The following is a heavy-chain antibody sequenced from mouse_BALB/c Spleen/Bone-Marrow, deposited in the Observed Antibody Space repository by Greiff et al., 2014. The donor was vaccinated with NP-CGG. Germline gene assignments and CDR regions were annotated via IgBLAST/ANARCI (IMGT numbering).Heavy chain of an antibody. V-gene: IGHV14-3*02. Sequence: VQLQQSGAELVKPGASVKLSCTASGFNIKDTYMHWVKQRPEQGLEWIGRIDPANGNTKYDPKFQGKATITADTSSTTAYLQLSSLTSEYTAVYYCATYYYGSSWGFAYWGQGTLVTVSA. CDR3: ATYYYGSSWGFAY. CDR1: GFNIKDTY. J-gene: IGHJ3*01. CDR2: IDPANGNT. D-gene: IGHD1-1*01.